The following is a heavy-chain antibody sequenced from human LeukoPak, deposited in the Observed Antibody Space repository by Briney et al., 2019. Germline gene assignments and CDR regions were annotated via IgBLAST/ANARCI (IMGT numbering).Heavy chain of an antibody. CDR2: IYYSGST. CDR1: GGSISSYY. CDR3: ARSYDSSGYYYPYYFDY. D-gene: IGHD3-22*01. Sequence: SETLSLTCTVSGGSISSYYWSWIRQPPGKGLEWIGYIYYSGSTIYNPSLKSRVTISVDTSKNQFSLKLSSVTAADTAVYYCARSYDSSGYYYPYYFDYRGQGTLVTVSS. J-gene: IGHJ4*02. V-gene: IGHV4-59*01.